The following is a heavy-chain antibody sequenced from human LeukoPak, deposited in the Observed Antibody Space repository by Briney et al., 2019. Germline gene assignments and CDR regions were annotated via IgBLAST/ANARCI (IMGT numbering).Heavy chain of an antibody. D-gene: IGHD3-10*01. CDR1: GGSISSYY. J-gene: IGHJ4*02. CDR2: IYYSGST. V-gene: IGHV4-59*01. Sequence: ASETLSLTCTVPGGSISSYYWSWVRQPPGKGLEWIGYIYYSGSTNYNPSLKSRVTISVDTSKNQFSLKLSSVTAADTAVYYCASYGSGSYYMGFDYWGQGTLVTVSS. CDR3: ASYGSGSYYMGFDY.